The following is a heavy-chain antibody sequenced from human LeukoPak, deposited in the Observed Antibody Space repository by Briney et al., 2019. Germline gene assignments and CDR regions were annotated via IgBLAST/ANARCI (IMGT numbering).Heavy chain of an antibody. CDR3: ARVGPDCGGDCDYVGGFDL. Sequence: SSETLSLTCTVSGGSISSSSYYWGWIRQPPGKGLEWIGRIYYSGSTYYNPSLKSRVTISVDTSKYQFSLKLSSVTAADTAVYYCARVGPDCGGDCDYVGGFDLWGRGTLVTVSS. V-gene: IGHV4-39*01. J-gene: IGHJ2*01. D-gene: IGHD2-21*01. CDR1: GGSISSSSYY. CDR2: IYYSGST.